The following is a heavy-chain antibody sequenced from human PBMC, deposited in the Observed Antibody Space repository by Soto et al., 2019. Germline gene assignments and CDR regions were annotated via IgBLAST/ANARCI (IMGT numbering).Heavy chain of an antibody. Sequence: PSGTLSIACAFYDGSFCVYDWDWIRQPPGKGLEWIGEINHSGSTNYNPSLKSRVTISVDTSKNQFSLKLSSVTAADTAVYYCARGGRARAWRGYTNWFDPWGQGTMVTVSS. CDR2: INHSGST. CDR1: DGSFCVYD. D-gene: IGHD3-3*01. CDR3: ARGGRARAWRGYTNWFDP. J-gene: IGHJ5*02. V-gene: IGHV4-34*01.